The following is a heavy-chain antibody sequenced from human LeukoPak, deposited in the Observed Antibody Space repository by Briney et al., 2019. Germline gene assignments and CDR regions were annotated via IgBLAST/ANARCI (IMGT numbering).Heavy chain of an antibody. V-gene: IGHV4-59*01. J-gene: IGHJ4*02. CDR2: IYYSGNT. CDR1: GGSISNYY. CDR3: AKIIGVGTFDY. D-gene: IGHD6-19*01. Sequence: PSETLSLTCTVAGGSISNYYWIWIRQPPGKGLEWIAYIYYSGNTNYNPSLKSRVTISVDTSKNQFSLKLSSVTAADTAVYYCAKIIGVGTFDYWGQGSLVTVSS.